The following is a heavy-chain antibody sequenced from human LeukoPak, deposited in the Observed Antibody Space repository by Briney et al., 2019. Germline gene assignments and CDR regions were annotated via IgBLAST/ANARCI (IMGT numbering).Heavy chain of an antibody. Sequence: ASVKVSCKASGYTFTSYDINWVRQATGQGLEWMGWMNPNSGNTGYAQKFQGRVTMTRNTSISTAYMELSSLRSEAPAVYYCARAGGRRVPAALLGYWGQGTLATVSS. V-gene: IGHV1-8*01. D-gene: IGHD2-2*01. CDR3: ARAGGRRVPAALLGY. J-gene: IGHJ4*02. CDR2: MNPNSGNT. CDR1: GYTFTSYD.